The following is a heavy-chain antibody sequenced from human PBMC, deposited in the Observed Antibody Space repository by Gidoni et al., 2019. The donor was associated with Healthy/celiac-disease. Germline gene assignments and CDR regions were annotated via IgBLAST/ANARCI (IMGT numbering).Heavy chain of an antibody. CDR3: ARAPGDYYSHGDY. Sequence: EVQLVESGGGLVQPGGSLRLFCAASGFSFSSDWMHCVRQAPGNGLVGVSRINSDGSSTSYADSVNGRVTISRDNAKNTLYLQMNSLRAEDTAGYYCARAPGDYYSHGDYWGQGTLVTVSS. J-gene: IGHJ4*02. V-gene: IGHV3-74*01. D-gene: IGHD2-21*02. CDR1: GFSFSSDW. CDR2: INSDGSST.